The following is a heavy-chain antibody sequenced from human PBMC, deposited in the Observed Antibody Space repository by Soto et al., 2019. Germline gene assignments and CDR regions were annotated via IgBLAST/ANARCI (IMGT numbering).Heavy chain of an antibody. CDR1: GFTFSSYS. Sequence: EVQLVESGGGLVQPGGSLRLSYAASGFTFSSYSMNWVRQAPGKGLEWVSYISSSSSTIYYADYVKGRFTISRDNAKNSLYLQMNSLRAEDTAVYYCARHPERIAEIGWFDPWGQGTLVTVSS. D-gene: IGHD6-13*01. V-gene: IGHV3-48*01. CDR2: ISSSSSTI. CDR3: ARHPERIAEIGWFDP. J-gene: IGHJ5*02.